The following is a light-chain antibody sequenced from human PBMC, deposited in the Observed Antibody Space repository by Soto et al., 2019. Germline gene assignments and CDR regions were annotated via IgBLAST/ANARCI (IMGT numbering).Light chain of an antibody. CDR1: QSVSRR. V-gene: IGKV1-5*01. Sequence: IQMTKSPSTLSASVGDRITITCRASQSVSRRLSWFQHKPGKAPKLLIYDASSLESGVPSRLSGRRSGTEFTLTLSSLQPDDCETYYCHTYNSYSLHTFGQGTKLEIK. CDR2: DAS. CDR3: HTYNSYSLHT. J-gene: IGKJ2*01.